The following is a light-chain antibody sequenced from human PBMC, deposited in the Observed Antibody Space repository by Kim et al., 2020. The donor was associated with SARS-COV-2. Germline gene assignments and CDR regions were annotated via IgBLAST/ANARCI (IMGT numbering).Light chain of an antibody. Sequence: DIQMTQSPSSLSASVGDRVTITCRASQGIRNWLAWYQQKPGKVPKRLIYAASTLQSGVPSRFSGSGSGTDFTLTISSLQPEDFATYYCQKYNSYPRAFGHGTKVDIK. CDR1: QGIRNW. J-gene: IGKJ1*01. CDR3: QKYNSYPRA. CDR2: AAS. V-gene: IGKV1-16*01.